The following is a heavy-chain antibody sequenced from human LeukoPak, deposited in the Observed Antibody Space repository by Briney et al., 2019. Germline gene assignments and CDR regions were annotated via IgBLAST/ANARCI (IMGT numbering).Heavy chain of an antibody. V-gene: IGHV1-69*05. CDR1: GGTFSSYA. J-gene: IGHJ5*02. Sequence: SVKVSCKASGGTFSSYAISWVRQAPGQGLEWMGGIIPIFGTANYAQKFQGRVTITTDESTSTAYMVLSSLRSEDTAVYYCARDATDWFDPWGQGALVTVSS. D-gene: IGHD4-17*01. CDR3: ARDATDWFDP. CDR2: IIPIFGTA.